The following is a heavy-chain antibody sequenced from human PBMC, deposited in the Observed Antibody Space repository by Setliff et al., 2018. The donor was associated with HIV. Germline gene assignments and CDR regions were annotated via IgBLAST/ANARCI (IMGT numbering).Heavy chain of an antibody. J-gene: IGHJ4*02. Sequence: PGGSLRLSCVTSGFTFSNYWMAWVRQAPGKGLEWVANIKPDESEKYYVDSVKGRFTISRDNAKNSLYLQMNNLRVEDTALYYCAAVPWGHSSLIIDHWGQGTPVTVS. CDR2: IKPDESEK. V-gene: IGHV3-7*01. CDR1: GFTFSNYW. CDR3: AAVPWGHSSLIIDH. D-gene: IGHD3-16*01.